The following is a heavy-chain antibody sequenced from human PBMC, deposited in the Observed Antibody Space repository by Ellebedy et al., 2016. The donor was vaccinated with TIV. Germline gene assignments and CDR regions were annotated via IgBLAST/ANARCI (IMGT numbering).Heavy chain of an antibody. D-gene: IGHD3-22*01. CDR2: IIPIFGPA. J-gene: IGHJ6*02. CDR1: GGTFSNYG. CDR3: ARDYYDSSGSDYGMDV. Sequence: AASVKVSCKASGGTFSNYGISWVRQAPGQGLEWMGGIIPIFGPANYAQKFQGRVTITADESTFTAYMELSSLRSEDTAVYYCARDYYDSSGSDYGMDVWGQGTTVTVSS. V-gene: IGHV1-69*13.